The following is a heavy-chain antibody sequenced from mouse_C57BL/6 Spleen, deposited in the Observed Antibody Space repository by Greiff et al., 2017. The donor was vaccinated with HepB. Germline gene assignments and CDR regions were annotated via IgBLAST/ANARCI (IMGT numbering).Heavy chain of an antibody. Sequence: VMLVESGPGLVQPSQSLSITCTVSGFSLTSCGVHWVRQSPGKGLEWLGVIWSGGSTDYNAAFISRLSISKDNSKSQVFFKMNSLQADDTAIYYCASYYVYAMDYWGQGTSVTVSS. CDR3: ASYYVYAMDY. V-gene: IGHV2-2*01. CDR1: GFSLTSCG. D-gene: IGHD1-1*01. J-gene: IGHJ4*01. CDR2: IWSGGST.